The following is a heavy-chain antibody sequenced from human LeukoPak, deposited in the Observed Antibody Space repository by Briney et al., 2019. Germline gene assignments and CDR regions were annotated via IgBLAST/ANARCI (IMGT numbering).Heavy chain of an antibody. CDR3: AKDLSFVIPYNWFDP. D-gene: IGHD2/OR15-2a*01. CDR1: GFTISSYA. J-gene: IGHJ5*02. V-gene: IGHV3-23*01. CDR2: ISGSGGST. Sequence: GGSLRLSCAASGFTISSYAMSWVRQAPGKGLEWVSAISGSGGSTYYADSVKGRFTISRDNSKNTLYLQMNSLRAEDTAVYYCAKDLSFVIPYNWFDPWGQGTLVTVSS.